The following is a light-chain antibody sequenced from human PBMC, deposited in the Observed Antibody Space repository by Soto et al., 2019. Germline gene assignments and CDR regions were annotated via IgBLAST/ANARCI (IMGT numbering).Light chain of an antibody. CDR1: QGINTF. Sequence: IRFNQSSSSLSASVGDKLPITCRASQGINTFLAWYQQKPGKAPKLLIYAASTSQSGVPSRLSGGGAGTVFTLTIRSLQPEDVAFYYCQQYKNWPPFGQGTRLEIK. CDR3: QQYKNWPP. V-gene: IGKV1-9*01. CDR2: AAS. J-gene: IGKJ5*01.